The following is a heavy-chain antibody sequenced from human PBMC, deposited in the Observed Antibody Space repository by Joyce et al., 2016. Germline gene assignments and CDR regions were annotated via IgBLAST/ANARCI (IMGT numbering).Heavy chain of an antibody. D-gene: IGHD3-22*01. J-gene: IGHJ4*02. CDR2: LSSAGLNN. CDR3: ARDGSPTFDTDGYYYEVATNFDY. CDR1: GFNFSTYP. V-gene: IGHV3-30-3*01. Sequence: QVQLVESGGGVVRTGRSLRLSCAASGFNFSTYPMHWVRQAPGKGLGLLPVLSSAGLNNHSADSVKGRLTISSDNSKRTLYLQMNSLRTEDTAVYFCARDGSPTFDTDGYYYEVATNFDYWGQGTLITVSS.